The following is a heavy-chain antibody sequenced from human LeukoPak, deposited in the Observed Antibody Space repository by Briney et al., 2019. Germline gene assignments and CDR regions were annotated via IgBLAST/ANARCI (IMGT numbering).Heavy chain of an antibody. CDR2: IYYSGST. J-gene: IGHJ6*02. D-gene: IGHD5-12*01. CDR3: ARLVGYSGYDRQYYYYGMDV. Sequence: SETLSLTCTVSGGSISSYYWSWIRQPPGKGLEWIGYIYYSGSTNYNPSLKSRVTISVDTSKNQFSLKMSSVYAADTAVYYCARLVGYSGYDRQYYYYGMDVWGQGTTVTVS. V-gene: IGHV4-59*08. CDR1: GGSISSYY.